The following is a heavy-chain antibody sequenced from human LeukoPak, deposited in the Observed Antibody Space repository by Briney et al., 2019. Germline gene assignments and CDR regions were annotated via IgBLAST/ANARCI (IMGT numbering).Heavy chain of an antibody. CDR3: ASPGSMVRGVIPYYYYYMDV. D-gene: IGHD3-10*01. Sequence: GSSVKVSCKASGGTFSSYVISWVRQAPGQGLEWMGRIIPIFGTANYAQKFQGRVTITTDESTSTAYMELSSLRSEDTAVYYCASPGSMVRGVIPYYYYYMDVWGKGTTVTVSS. V-gene: IGHV1-69*05. J-gene: IGHJ6*03. CDR1: GGTFSSYV. CDR2: IIPIFGTA.